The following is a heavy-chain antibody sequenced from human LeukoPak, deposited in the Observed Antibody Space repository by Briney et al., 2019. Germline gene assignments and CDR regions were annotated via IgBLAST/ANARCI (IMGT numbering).Heavy chain of an antibody. J-gene: IGHJ5*02. Sequence: PGGSLRLSCAAAGFTFSSYWMSWVRQAPGKGLEWVANIKQDGSEKSYVDSVKGRFTISRDNAKNSLYLQMNSLRAEDTAVYYCAKKYSTGLDPWGQGTLVTVSS. D-gene: IGHD1-26*01. V-gene: IGHV3-7*03. CDR3: AKKYSTGLDP. CDR2: IKQDGSEK. CDR1: GFTFSSYW.